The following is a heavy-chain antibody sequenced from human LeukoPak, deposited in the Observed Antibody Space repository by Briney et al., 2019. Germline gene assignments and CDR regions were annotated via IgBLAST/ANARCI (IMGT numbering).Heavy chain of an antibody. CDR1: GGSISSSSYY. J-gene: IGHJ6*03. Sequence: SETLSLTCTVSGGSISSSSYYWGWIRQPPGKGLEWIGSIYYSGSTYYNPSLKSRVTISVDTSKNQFSLKLSSVTAADKAVYYCAGMVRGVTPHYYYCYYMDVWGKGTTVTVSS. CDR3: AGMVRGVTPHYYYCYYMDV. D-gene: IGHD3-10*01. V-gene: IGHV4-39*07. CDR2: IYYSGST.